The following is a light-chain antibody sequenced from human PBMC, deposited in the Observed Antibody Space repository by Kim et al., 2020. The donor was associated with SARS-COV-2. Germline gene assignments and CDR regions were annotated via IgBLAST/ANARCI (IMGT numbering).Light chain of an antibody. J-gene: IGKJ2*01. V-gene: IGKV3-15*01. CDR2: GAS. Sequence: SPGERITLPCRARQSIIVNVAWYQQKPGQAPRLVMYGASPRATGIPARFSCSGAGIEFTLTISCLQSEEFAVYYCQQYNQWPPYTFAQGTKLEI. CDR3: QQYNQWPPYT. CDR1: QSIIVN.